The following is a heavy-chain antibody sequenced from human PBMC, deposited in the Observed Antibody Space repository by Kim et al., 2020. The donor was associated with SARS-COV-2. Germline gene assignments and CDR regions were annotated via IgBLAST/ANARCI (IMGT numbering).Heavy chain of an antibody. Sequence: PRSRVTISVDTSKNQFSLKLSSVTAADTAVYYCARGGIAAAGKRNWFDPWGQGTLVTVSS. D-gene: IGHD6-13*01. CDR3: ARGGIAAAGKRNWFDP. V-gene: IGHV4-34*01. J-gene: IGHJ5*02.